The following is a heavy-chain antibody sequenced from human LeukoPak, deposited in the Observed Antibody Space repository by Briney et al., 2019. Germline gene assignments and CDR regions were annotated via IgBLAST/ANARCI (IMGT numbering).Heavy chain of an antibody. Sequence: ASVKVSCKASGYTFTSYGISWVRQAPGQGLEWMGWISAYNGNTNYAQKLQGRVTMTTDTSTSTAYMELRSLRSDDTAVCYCARGDSYCSSISCQNWFDPWGQGTLVTVSS. V-gene: IGHV1-18*01. CDR1: GYTFTSYG. CDR3: ARGDSYCSSISCQNWFDP. CDR2: ISAYNGNT. J-gene: IGHJ5*02. D-gene: IGHD2-2*01.